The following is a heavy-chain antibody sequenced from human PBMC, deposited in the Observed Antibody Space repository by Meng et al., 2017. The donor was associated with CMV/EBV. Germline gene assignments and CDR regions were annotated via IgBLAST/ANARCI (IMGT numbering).Heavy chain of an antibody. CDR3: ARITGIAGAGNFDY. J-gene: IGHJ4*02. CDR2: IDYSGST. D-gene: IGHD6-19*01. Sequence: SETLSLTCTVSGGSISSSSYYWGWIRQPPGKGLVWIGSIDYSGSTYDNPSLKSRVTISVDTSKNQFSLMLSSVTAADTAEYYCARITGIAGAGNFDYWGQGTLVTVSS. V-gene: IGHV4-39*01. CDR1: GGSISSSSYY.